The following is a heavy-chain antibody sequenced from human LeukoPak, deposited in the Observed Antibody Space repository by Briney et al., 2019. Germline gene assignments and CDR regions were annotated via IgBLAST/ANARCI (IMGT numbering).Heavy chain of an antibody. CDR1: GGSINSTDSY. CDR2: ISYSGST. Sequence: SETLSLTCTVSGGSINSTDSYWGWIRQPPGKGLEWIGSISYSGSTSYNSSLKSRVTISADTSKTQFSLRLRSVTAADTAVYYCARSGRRYFDWLYDEPFDYWGQGTLVTVSS. V-gene: IGHV4-39*01. D-gene: IGHD3-9*01. J-gene: IGHJ4*02. CDR3: ARSGRRYFDWLYDEPFDY.